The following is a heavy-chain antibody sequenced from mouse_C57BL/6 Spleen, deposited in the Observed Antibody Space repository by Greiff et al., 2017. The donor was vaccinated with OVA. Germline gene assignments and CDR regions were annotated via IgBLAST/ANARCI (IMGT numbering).Heavy chain of an antibody. J-gene: IGHJ4*01. D-gene: IGHD6-1*01. CDR2: ISSGSSTI. Sequence: EVQLVESGGGLVKPGGSLKLSCAASGFTFSDYGMHWVRQAPEKGLEWVAYISSGSSTIYYADTLKGRFTISRDNAKNTRFLQMTRLGSEDAAMEYCGRNPHNYAMDYWGQGTSVTVSS. V-gene: IGHV5-17*01. CDR3: GRNPHNYAMDY. CDR1: GFTFSDYG.